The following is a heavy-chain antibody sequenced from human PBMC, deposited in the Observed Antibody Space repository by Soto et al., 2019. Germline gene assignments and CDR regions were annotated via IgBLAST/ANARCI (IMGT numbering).Heavy chain of an antibody. CDR3: ARSWIVYSSGWFFDY. V-gene: IGHV4-61*01. CDR1: GGSVSSVSYY. Sequence: LSLTCTVSGGSVSSVSYYWSWIRQPPGKGLEWIGYIYYSGSTNYNPSLKSRVTISVDTSKNQFSLKLSSVTAADTAVYYCARSWIVYSSGWFFDYWGQGTLVTVSS. CDR2: IYYSGST. J-gene: IGHJ4*02. D-gene: IGHD6-19*01.